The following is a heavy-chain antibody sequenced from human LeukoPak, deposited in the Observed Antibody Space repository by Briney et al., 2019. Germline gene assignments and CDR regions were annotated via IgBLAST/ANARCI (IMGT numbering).Heavy chain of an antibody. CDR3: VQDKSQVWVDSASTLVDH. Sequence: GGSLTLSCAAYALTYRNFGMHWVRQAPGKGLEWVAFIRFDGRDEYYVDSLKGRFTISRDNSKNTVYLQMNGLTSEDTALYYCVQDKSQVWVDSASTLVDHWGQGTLVIVSS. CDR2: IRFDGRDE. V-gene: IGHV3-30*02. CDR1: ALTYRNFG. D-gene: IGHD3-16*01. J-gene: IGHJ4*02.